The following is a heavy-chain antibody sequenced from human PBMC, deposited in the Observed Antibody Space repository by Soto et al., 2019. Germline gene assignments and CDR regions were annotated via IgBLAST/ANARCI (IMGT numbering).Heavy chain of an antibody. Sequence: QVQLAQSGAEVKKPGASVKVSCKVSGYTLTELSMHWVRQAPGKGLEWMGGFDPEEGESIYAQKFQGRVTMTEDTSADTAYMELSSLRSEDTAVYYGATNLAIVGVALDYWRQGTLVTVSS. CDR3: ATNLAIVGVALDY. CDR2: FDPEEGES. V-gene: IGHV1-24*01. D-gene: IGHD1-26*01. CDR1: GYTLTELS. J-gene: IGHJ4*02.